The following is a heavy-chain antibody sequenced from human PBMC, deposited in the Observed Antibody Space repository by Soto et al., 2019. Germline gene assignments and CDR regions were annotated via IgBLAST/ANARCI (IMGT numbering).Heavy chain of an antibody. CDR2: IIPIFGTA. V-gene: IGHV1-69*01. J-gene: IGHJ6*02. Sequence: QVQLVQSGAEVKKPGSSVKVSCTASGGTFSSYAISWVRQAPGQGLEWMGGIIPIFGTANYAQKFQGRVTITADESTSTAYMELSSLRSEDTAVYYCARPATVTTNYYYYYCGMDVWGQGTTVTVSS. CDR3: ARPATVTTNYYYYYCGMDV. CDR1: GGTFSSYA. D-gene: IGHD4-17*01.